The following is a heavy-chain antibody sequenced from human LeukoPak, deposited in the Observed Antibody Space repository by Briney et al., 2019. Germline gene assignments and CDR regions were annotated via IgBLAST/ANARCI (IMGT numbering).Heavy chain of an antibody. Sequence: SETLSLTCTVSGDSISSSSYYWGWIRQPPGKGLEWIGSVHHSGSTYYTPSLKSRVTISVDTSKNQFSLKLSSVTAADTAVYQCARLHYYGSGSYLSGFDIWGQGTMVTVSS. D-gene: IGHD3-10*01. CDR2: VHHSGST. V-gene: IGHV4-39*01. J-gene: IGHJ3*02. CDR1: GDSISSSSYY. CDR3: ARLHYYGSGSYLSGFDI.